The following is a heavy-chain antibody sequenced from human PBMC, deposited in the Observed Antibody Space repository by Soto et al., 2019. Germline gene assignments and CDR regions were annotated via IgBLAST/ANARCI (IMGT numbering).Heavy chain of an antibody. J-gene: IGHJ3*02. CDR2: ISQDGTEK. V-gene: IGHV3-7*05. CDR3: ATYVGEI. D-gene: IGHD3-10*02. Sequence: EAQLVESGGALVQPGGSLRLSCAASGFTFTNYYMTWVRQAPGKGLQWVATISQDGTEKSYEGSVKGRFTISRDNDKNSVYLQMNRLRLEDTALYYCATYVGEIWGHGTKVTVSS. CDR1: GFTFTNYY.